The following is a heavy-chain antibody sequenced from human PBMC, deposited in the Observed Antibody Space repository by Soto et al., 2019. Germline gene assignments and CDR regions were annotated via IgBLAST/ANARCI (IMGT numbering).Heavy chain of an antibody. CDR1: GFTFSSYA. CDR2: ISYDGSNK. Sequence: GGSLRLSCAASGFTFSSYAMHWVRQAPGKGLEWVAVISYDGSNKYYADSVKGRFTISRDNSKNTLYLQMNSLRAEDTAVYYCARDRGYCSGGSCYSGYYYGMDVWGQGTTVTVSS. D-gene: IGHD2-15*01. J-gene: IGHJ6*02. V-gene: IGHV3-30-3*01. CDR3: ARDRGYCSGGSCYSGYYYGMDV.